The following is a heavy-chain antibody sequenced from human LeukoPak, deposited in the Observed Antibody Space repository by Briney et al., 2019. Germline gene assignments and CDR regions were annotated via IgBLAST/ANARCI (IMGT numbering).Heavy chain of an antibody. J-gene: IGHJ4*02. V-gene: IGHV1-2*02. D-gene: IGHD7-27*01. Sequence: ASVKVSCKASGYTFTAYYMNWVRQAPGQGLEWMGWINPNSGGTNYAQKFQGRVTMTRDTSVSTVYMELNSLRSDDTAVYYCARRLTGVDYWGQGTQVTVSS. CDR1: GYTFTAYY. CDR2: INPNSGGT. CDR3: ARRLTGVDY.